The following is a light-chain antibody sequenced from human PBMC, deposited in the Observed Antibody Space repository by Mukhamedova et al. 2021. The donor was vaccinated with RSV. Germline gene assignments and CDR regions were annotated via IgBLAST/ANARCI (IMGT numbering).Light chain of an antibody. Sequence: GDSLRSYYASWYQQKPGQAPIVVIYAKNNRPSGIPDRFSGSNSGNTASLTITGAQAEDEADYYCSSRDSSGNQLVFGGGTKLTVL. CDR3: SSRDSSGNQLV. CDR1: SLRSYY. CDR2: AKN. J-gene: IGLJ3*02. V-gene: IGLV3-19*01.